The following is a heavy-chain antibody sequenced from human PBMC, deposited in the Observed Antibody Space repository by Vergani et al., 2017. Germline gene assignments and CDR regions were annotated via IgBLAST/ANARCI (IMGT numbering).Heavy chain of an antibody. Sequence: QVQLVESGGGVVQPGRSLRLSCAASGFTFSTYGMHWVRQAPGKGLEWVAVIWYDGSKKYYGDSVKGRFTISRDKSKNTLYLQMNSLSAEVTAVYYCARDGDFWSAYFSSTNWFDPWGQGTLVTVSS. CDR3: ARDGDFWSAYFSSTNWFDP. J-gene: IGHJ5*02. CDR2: IWYDGSKK. D-gene: IGHD3-3*01. V-gene: IGHV3-33*01. CDR1: GFTFSTYG.